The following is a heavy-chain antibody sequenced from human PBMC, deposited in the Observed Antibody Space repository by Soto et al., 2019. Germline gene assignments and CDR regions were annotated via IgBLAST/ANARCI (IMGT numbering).Heavy chain of an antibody. Sequence: SETLSLTCAVYGGSFSGYYWSWIRQPPGKGLEWIGEINHSGSTNYNPSPKSRVTISVDTSKNQFSLKLSSVTAADTAVYYCARGPRYYYGSGSYYYYHGMDVWGQGTTVTVSS. CDR3: ARGPRYYYGSGSYYYYHGMDV. CDR2: INHSGST. CDR1: GGSFSGYY. J-gene: IGHJ6*02. D-gene: IGHD3-10*01. V-gene: IGHV4-34*01.